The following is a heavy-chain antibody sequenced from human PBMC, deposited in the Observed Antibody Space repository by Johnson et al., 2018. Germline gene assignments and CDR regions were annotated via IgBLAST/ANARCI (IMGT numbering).Heavy chain of an antibody. CDR2: ISDSSTTI. D-gene: IGHD3-10*01. CDR3: ARDPWYGALDI. CDR1: GFTFSDSA. Sequence: VQLVQSGGGVVQPGRSLRLSCAASGFTFSDSAIHWVRQAPGKGLEWVSYISDSSTTIYYADSVKGRFTISRDNAKNSVYLQMNSLSAEDTAVYYCARDPWYGALDIWGQGTMVTVSS. J-gene: IGHJ3*02. V-gene: IGHV3-48*01.